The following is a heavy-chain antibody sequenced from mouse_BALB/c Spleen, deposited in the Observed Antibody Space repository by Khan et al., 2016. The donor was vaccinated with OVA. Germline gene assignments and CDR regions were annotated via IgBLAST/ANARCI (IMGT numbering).Heavy chain of an antibody. J-gene: IGHJ1*01. CDR2: ISYSGST. D-gene: IGHD1-1*01. V-gene: IGHV3-2*02. Sequence: EVQLQESGPGLVKPSQSLSLTCTVTGYSITSDYAWNWIRQFPGNKLEWMGYISYSGSTSYTPSLKSRISITRDTSKNQFFLQSKSVTTEDTAAYYCARRYYYGHWYFDVWGAGTTVTVSS. CDR1: GYSITSDYA. CDR3: ARRYYYGHWYFDV.